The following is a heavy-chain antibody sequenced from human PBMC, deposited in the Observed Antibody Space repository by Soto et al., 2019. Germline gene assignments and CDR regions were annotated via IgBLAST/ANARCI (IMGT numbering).Heavy chain of an antibody. CDR3: ARSFGVVITNFDY. D-gene: IGHD3-3*01. CDR2: IYYSGST. CDR1: GGSISSYY. V-gene: IGHV4-59*01. J-gene: IGHJ4*02. Sequence: SETLSLTCTVSGGSISSYYWSWIRQPPGKGLEWIGYIYYSGSTNYNPSLKSRVTISVDTSKNQFSLKLSSVTAADTAVYYCARSFGVVITNFDYWGQGTLVTVSS.